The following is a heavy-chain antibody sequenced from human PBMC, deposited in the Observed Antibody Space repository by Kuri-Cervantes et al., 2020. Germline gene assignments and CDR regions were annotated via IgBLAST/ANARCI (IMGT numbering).Heavy chain of an antibody. CDR2: INPSGGST. J-gene: IGHJ4*02. V-gene: IGHV1-46*01. CDR3: ARDSSSWRAPLDY. Sequence: ASVKVSCKASGYTFTSYYMHWVRQAPGQGLEWMGIINPSGGSTSYAQKSQGRVTMTSDTSTSTVYMELSSLRSEDTAVYYCARDSSSWRAPLDYWGQGTLVTVSS. CDR1: GYTFTSYY. D-gene: IGHD6-13*01.